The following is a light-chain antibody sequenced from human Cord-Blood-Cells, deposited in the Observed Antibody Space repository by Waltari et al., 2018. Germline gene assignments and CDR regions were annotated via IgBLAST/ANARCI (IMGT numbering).Light chain of an antibody. V-gene: IGKV3-20*01. Sequence: IVLTHSPGPLSLWTGVRPTLPARASQSASSSYLARYQQKPGQAPRLLIFGASSRATGIPDRFSGSGSGTDFTLTISRLEPEDFAVYYCQQYGSSPPWTFGQGTKVEIK. CDR2: GAS. CDR3: QQYGSSPPWT. J-gene: IGKJ1*01. CDR1: QSASSSY.